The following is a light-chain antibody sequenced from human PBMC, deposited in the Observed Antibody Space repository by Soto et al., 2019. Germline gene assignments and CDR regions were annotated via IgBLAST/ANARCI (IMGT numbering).Light chain of an antibody. J-gene: IGKJ1*01. CDR2: GAS. Sequence: IQLTQSPSSLSASVLGIFTITFRASQSIGTYLNWYHQKPGKAPQLLIYGASTLQSGVPSRFSASGSGTHFTLTINSLQPEDFGTYSCQQSYSTPTFGQGTKVDIK. V-gene: IGKV1-39*01. CDR1: QSIGTY. CDR3: QQSYSTPT.